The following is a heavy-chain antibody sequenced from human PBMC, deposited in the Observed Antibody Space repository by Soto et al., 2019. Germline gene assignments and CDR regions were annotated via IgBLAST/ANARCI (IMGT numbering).Heavy chain of an antibody. Sequence: KASETLSVTCAVYGGSFIGYYWSWIRQTPGKGLEWIGEIDHSGSIKYNPSLESRVSISLDTSRNQFSLKLSSVTAADSAVFYCATGGGAAPGTWGQGTLVTVSS. J-gene: IGHJ4*02. CDR2: IDHSGSI. D-gene: IGHD6-13*01. CDR3: ATGGGAAPGT. V-gene: IGHV4-34*01. CDR1: GGSFIGYY.